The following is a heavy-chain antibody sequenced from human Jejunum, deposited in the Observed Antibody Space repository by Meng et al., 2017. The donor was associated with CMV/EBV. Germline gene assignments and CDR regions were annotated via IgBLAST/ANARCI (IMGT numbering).Heavy chain of an antibody. CDR2: ITSSITYI. V-gene: IGHV3-21*01. Sequence: CAASEFTFRTYPMSWVRQAPGKGLEWVSSITSSITYIYYADSAKGRFTISRDNAKNSLYLQMNSLRADDTAVYYCARDYRRGDGSGWGQGTLVTVSS. CDR1: EFTFRTYP. CDR3: ARDYRRGDGSG. J-gene: IGHJ4*02. D-gene: IGHD2-21*02.